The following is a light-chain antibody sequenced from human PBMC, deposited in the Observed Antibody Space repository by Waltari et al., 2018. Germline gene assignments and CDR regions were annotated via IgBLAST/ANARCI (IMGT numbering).Light chain of an antibody. V-gene: IGKV1-NL1*01. Sequence: DIQMTQSQSSLSASVGNRVRITCRASQGISNSLAWYQQKPGKAPKLLLYAASRLESGVPPRFSGSGSGADYTLTISRLQPEDFATYYCQQYYSNLALTFGGGTKVEIK. CDR1: QGISNS. J-gene: IGKJ4*01. CDR3: QQYYSNLALT. CDR2: AAS.